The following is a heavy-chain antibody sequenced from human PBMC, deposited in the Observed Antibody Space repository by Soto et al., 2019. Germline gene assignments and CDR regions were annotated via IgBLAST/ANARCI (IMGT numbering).Heavy chain of an antibody. Sequence: QVHLVESGGGLVKPGGSLRLSCAASGFTFSDYYMSWIRQAPGKGLEWLSYSSDSGTFTRYADSVKGRFSISRDNAKSSLYLKINSLRGEYTAIYYCARSGDNYTLLDYWGQGTPVTVSS. J-gene: IGHJ4*02. D-gene: IGHD1-1*01. V-gene: IGHV3-11*06. CDR3: ARSGDNYTLLDY. CDR1: GFTFSDYY. CDR2: SSDSGTFT.